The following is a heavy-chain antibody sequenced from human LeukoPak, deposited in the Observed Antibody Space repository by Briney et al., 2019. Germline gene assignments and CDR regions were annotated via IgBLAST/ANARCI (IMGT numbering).Heavy chain of an antibody. D-gene: IGHD3-3*01. Sequence: SETLSLTCAVYGGSFSGYYWSWIRQPPGKGLEWIGEINHSGSTNYNPSLKSRVTISVDTSKNQFSLKPSSVTAADTAVYYCARTVEWCFDYWGQGTLVTVSS. CDR2: INHSGST. CDR1: GGSFSGYY. CDR3: ARTVEWCFDY. V-gene: IGHV4-34*01. J-gene: IGHJ4*02.